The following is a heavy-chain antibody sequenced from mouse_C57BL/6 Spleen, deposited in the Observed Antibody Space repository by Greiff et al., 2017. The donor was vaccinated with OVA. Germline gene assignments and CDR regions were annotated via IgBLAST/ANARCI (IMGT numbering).Heavy chain of an antibody. D-gene: IGHD2-4*01. CDR3: ARRGNYDYWYFDV. V-gene: IGHV1-82*01. CDR1: GYAFSSSW. Sequence: QVTLKVSGPELVKPGASVKISCKASGYAFSSSWMNWVKQRPGKGLEWIGRIYPGDGDTNYNGKFKGKATLTADKSSSTAYMQLSSLTSEDSAVYFCARRGNYDYWYFDVWGTGTTVTVSS. CDR2: IYPGDGDT. J-gene: IGHJ1*03.